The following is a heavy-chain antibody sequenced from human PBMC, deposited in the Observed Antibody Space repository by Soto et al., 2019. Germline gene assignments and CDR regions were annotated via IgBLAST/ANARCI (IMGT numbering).Heavy chain of an antibody. CDR1: GYTFTGYG. V-gene: IGHV1-18*01. D-gene: IGHD5-18*01. CDR2: ISAYNGNT. Sequence: ASVEVSCKASGYTFTGYGISWVRQAPGQGLEWMGWISAYNGNTNYAQKLQGRVTMTTDTSTSTAYMELRSLRSDDTAVYYCARVGYSYGYWYGMDVWGQGTTVTVSS. J-gene: IGHJ6*02. CDR3: ARVGYSYGYWYGMDV.